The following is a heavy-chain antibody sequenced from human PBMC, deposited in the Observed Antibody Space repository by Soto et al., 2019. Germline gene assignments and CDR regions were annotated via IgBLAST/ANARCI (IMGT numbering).Heavy chain of an antibody. J-gene: IGHJ6*02. CDR1: GFTFSSYG. D-gene: IGHD2-21*02. CDR3: ARDRDIVVVTHGMDV. Sequence: LRLSCAASGFTFSSYGMHWVRQAPGKGLEWVAVIWYDGSNKYYADSVKGRFTISRDNSKNTLYLQMNSLRAEDTAVYYCARDRDIVVVTHGMDVWGQGTTVTVSS. CDR2: IWYDGSNK. V-gene: IGHV3-33*01.